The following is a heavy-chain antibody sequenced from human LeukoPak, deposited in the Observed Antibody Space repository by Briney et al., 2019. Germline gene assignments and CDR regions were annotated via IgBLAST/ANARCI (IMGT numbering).Heavy chain of an antibody. Sequence: TSETLSLTCTVSGYSISSNYYWGWIRQPPGKGLEWIGSIYHSGSTYYNPSLKSRVTISVDTSKNQFSLKLSSVTAADTAVYYCARAWRRGVIGFDPWGQGTLVTVSS. V-gene: IGHV4-38-2*02. D-gene: IGHD3-16*02. J-gene: IGHJ5*02. CDR1: GYSISSNYY. CDR2: IYHSGST. CDR3: ARAWRRGVIGFDP.